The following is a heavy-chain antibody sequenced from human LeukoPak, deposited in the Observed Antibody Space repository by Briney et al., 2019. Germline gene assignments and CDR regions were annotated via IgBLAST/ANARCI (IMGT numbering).Heavy chain of an antibody. CDR3: ARHGTVTTPWFDP. CDR2: IDPSDSYT. Sequence: GESLKISCKGSGYSFTSYWISWVRQMPGNGLGWMGRIDPSDSYTNYSPSLQGHVTISADKSISTAYLQWSSLKASDTAMYYCARHGTVTTPWFDPWGQGTLVTVSS. CDR1: GYSFTSYW. D-gene: IGHD4-17*01. V-gene: IGHV5-10-1*01. J-gene: IGHJ5*02.